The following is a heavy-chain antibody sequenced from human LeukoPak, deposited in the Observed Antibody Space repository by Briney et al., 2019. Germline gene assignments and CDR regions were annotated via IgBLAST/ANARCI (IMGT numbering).Heavy chain of an antibody. CDR3: ARESSWYVLDY. CDR1: GVTFSSHG. Sequence: GGSLRLSCAASGVTFSSHGMSWVRQAPGKGLEWVSSITDSGSGTCYADSVKGRFTMSRDNSKNTLYLQMNSLRAEDTAVYYCARESSWYVLDYWGQGTPVTVSS. V-gene: IGHV3-23*01. CDR2: ITDSGSGT. D-gene: IGHD6-13*01. J-gene: IGHJ4*02.